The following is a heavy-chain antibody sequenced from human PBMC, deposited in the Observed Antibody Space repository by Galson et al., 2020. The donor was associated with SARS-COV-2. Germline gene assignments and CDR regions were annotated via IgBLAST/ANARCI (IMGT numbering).Heavy chain of an antibody. Sequence: GESLKISCAASGFTFSSYSMNWVRQAPGKGLEWVSSISSSSSYIYYADSVKGRFTISRDNAKNSLYLQMHSLRAEDSAVYYCAREVYSYGLFYWGQGTLVTVSS. CDR1: GFTFSSYS. J-gene: IGHJ4*02. D-gene: IGHD5-18*01. V-gene: IGHV3-21*01. CDR2: ISSSSSYI. CDR3: AREVYSYGLFY.